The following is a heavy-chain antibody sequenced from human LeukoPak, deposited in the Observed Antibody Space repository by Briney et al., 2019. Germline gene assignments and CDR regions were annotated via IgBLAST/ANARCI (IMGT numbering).Heavy chain of an antibody. CDR3: ARGPYYDILTGYYPPDY. CDR1: GFTVSSYW. J-gene: IGHJ4*02. D-gene: IGHD3-9*01. V-gene: IGHV3-7*03. CDR2: IKQDGSEK. Sequence: GGSLRLSCAASGFTVSSYWMSWVRQAPGKGLEWVANIKQDGSEKYYVDSVKGRFTISRDNAKNSLYLQMNSLRAEDTAVYYCARGPYYDILTGYYPPDYWGQGTLVTVSS.